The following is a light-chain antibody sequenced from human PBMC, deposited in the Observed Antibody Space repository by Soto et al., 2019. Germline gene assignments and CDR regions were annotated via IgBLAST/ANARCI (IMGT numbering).Light chain of an antibody. V-gene: IGKV2D-29*02. CDR1: QTLLHITGETF. J-gene: IGKJ5*01. CDR3: MQSTQCPTT. Sequence: LVTQPTLSLSVAPGQPASISCKSTQTLLHITGETFLFWYLQKPGQSPQLLIYEVSTRVSGVPDRFSGSGSGTDFTLEISRVETDDVGIYYCMQSTQCPTTFGQGTRLENK. CDR2: EVS.